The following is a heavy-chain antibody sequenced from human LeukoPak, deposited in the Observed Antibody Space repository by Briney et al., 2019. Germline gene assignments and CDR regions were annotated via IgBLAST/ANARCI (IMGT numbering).Heavy chain of an antibody. CDR3: ARASRYSSSWYRVDY. J-gene: IGHJ4*02. CDR1: GGSFSGYY. V-gene: IGHV4-34*01. Sequence: KPSETLSLTCVVYGGSFSGYYWSWIRQPPGKGLEWIGEINHSGSTNYNPSLKSRVTISVDTSKNQFSLKLSSVTAADTAVYYCARASRYSSSWYRVDYWGQGTLVTVSS. D-gene: IGHD6-13*01. CDR2: INHSGST.